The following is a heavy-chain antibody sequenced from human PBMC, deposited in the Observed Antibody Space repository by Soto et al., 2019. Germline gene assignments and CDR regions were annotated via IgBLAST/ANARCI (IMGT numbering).Heavy chain of an antibody. CDR2: IYWDDDQ. CDR3: AHAYGGTSWPNDAFDV. D-gene: IGHD2-2*01. J-gene: IGHJ3*01. CDR1: GFSLSADRVG. V-gene: IGHV2-5*02. Sequence: QITLKESGPTLVKPTQTLTLTCTFSGFSLSADRVGVGWIRQPPGKALEWLALIYWDDDQRYSPSPKTRLTITKDTSKNQVVLTMTNIDPVDTATYYCAHAYGGTSWPNDAFDVWGQGTVVTVSS.